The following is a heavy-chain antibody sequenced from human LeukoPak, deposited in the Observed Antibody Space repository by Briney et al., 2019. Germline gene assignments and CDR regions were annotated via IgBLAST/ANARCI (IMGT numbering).Heavy chain of an antibody. J-gene: IGHJ5*02. V-gene: IGHV4-4*07. Sequence: SETLSLTCTVSGGSIGSYYWSWIRQPAGKGLEWIGRIYTSGSTNYNPSLKSRVTMSVDTSKNQFSLKLSSVTAADTAVYYCAREWYCSSTSCYAGINWFDPWGQGTLVTVSS. CDR1: GGSIGSYY. CDR3: AREWYCSSTSCYAGINWFDP. CDR2: IYTSGST. D-gene: IGHD2-2*01.